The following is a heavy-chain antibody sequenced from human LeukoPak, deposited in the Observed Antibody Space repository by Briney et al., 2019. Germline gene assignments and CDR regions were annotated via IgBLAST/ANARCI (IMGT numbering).Heavy chain of an antibody. V-gene: IGHV3-30-3*01. J-gene: IGHJ1*01. CDR3: ARAPEYSSGWYEYFQH. Sequence: GGSLRLSCAASGFTFSSYAMHWVRQAPGKGLEWVAVISYDGSNKYYADSVKGRFTISRDNSKNTLYLQMNSLRAEDTAVYYCARAPEYSSGWYEYFQHWGQGTLVTVSS. CDR2: ISYDGSNK. CDR1: GFTFSSYA. D-gene: IGHD6-19*01.